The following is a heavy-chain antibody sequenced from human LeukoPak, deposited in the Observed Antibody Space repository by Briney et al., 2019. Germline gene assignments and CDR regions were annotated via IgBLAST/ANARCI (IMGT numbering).Heavy chain of an antibody. CDR2: ISGSGGST. V-gene: IGHV3-23*01. J-gene: IGHJ6*02. Sequence: GGSLRLSCAASGFTFSSYAMSWVRQAPGKGLEWVSAISGSGGSTYYADSVKGRFTISRDNSKNTLYLQLNSLSPEDTAIYYCARVPDQADYYGMDVWGQGTTVTVSS. CDR3: ARVPDQADYYGMDV. CDR1: GFTFSSYA.